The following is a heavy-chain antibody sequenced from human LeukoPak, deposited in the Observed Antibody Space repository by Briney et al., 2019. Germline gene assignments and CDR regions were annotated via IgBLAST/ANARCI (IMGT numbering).Heavy chain of an antibody. CDR1: GYTFTSYY. CDR2: INPTGGST. V-gene: IGHV1-46*01. J-gene: IGHJ6*02. Sequence: ASGKLSCTSSGYTFTSYYMHWVRQAPGQGHEWMGMINPTGGSTSYAQKFQGRVTMTRDTSTSKVYMELSSLRSEDTAVYYCTRSQYYGMDVWGQGTTVTVSS. CDR3: TRSQYYGMDV.